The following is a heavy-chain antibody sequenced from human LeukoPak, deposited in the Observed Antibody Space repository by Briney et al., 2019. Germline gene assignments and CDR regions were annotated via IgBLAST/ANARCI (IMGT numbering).Heavy chain of an antibody. J-gene: IGHJ4*02. CDR2: IDSDGSSI. V-gene: IGHV3-74*01. CDR1: GFTFSSYW. CDR3: ARDYYGSREFDY. D-gene: IGHD3-10*01. Sequence: GGSLRLSCAASGFTFSSYWMHWVRQAPGKGLVWVSRIDSDGSSISYADSVKGRFTISRDNAKNTLYLQMNSLRAEDTAVYYCARDYYGSREFDYWGQGTLVTVSS.